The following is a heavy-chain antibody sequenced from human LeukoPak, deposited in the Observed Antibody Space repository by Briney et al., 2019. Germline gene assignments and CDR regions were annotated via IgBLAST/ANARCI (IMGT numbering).Heavy chain of an antibody. Sequence: PGGSLRLSCAASGFTFISYAMSWVRQAPGKGLEWVSTIGGSSGSTHYADSVKGRFTISRDNSKNTLYLQMNSLRAEDTAVYYCAKLVGAIPTDYWGQGTLVTVSS. V-gene: IGHV3-23*01. CDR2: IGGSSGST. CDR3: AKLVGAIPTDY. J-gene: IGHJ4*02. D-gene: IGHD1-26*01. CDR1: GFTFISYA.